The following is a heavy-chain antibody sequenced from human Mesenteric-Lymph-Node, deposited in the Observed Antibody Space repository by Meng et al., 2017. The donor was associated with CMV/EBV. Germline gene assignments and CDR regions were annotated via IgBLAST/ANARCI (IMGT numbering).Heavy chain of an antibody. Sequence: SCKASGYTFSSYGMHWVRQAPGKGLEWVAVIWFDGSNKYYADSVKGRFTISRDNSKNTLYLQMNSLRAEDTAVYYCAKDHSGSSFFDYWGQGTLVTVSS. J-gene: IGHJ4*02. V-gene: IGHV3-33*06. CDR2: IWFDGSNK. D-gene: IGHD1-26*01. CDR1: GYTFSSYG. CDR3: AKDHSGSSFFDY.